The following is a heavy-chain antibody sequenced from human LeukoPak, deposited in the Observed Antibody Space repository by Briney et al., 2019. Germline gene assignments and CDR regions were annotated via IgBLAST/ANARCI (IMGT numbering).Heavy chain of an antibody. J-gene: IGHJ3*02. CDR3: ARVDEDAFDI. CDR1: GFTFSSYS. V-gene: IGHV3-21*01. CDR2: ISSSSSYI. D-gene: IGHD2-2*03. Sequence: PGRSLRLSCAASGFTFSSYSMNWVRQAPGKGLEWVSSISSSSSYIYYADSVKGRFTISRDNAKNSLYLQMNSLRAEDTAVYYCARVDEDAFDIWGQGTMVTVSS.